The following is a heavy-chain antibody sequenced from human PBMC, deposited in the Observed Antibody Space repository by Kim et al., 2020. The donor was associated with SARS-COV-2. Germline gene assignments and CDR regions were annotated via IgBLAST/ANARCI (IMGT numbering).Heavy chain of an antibody. Sequence: SVKVSCKASGFTFTSSAMQWVRQARGQRLEWIGWIVVGSGNTNYAQKFQERVTITRDMSTSTAYMELSSLRSEDTAVYYCAAAGILTGYFYYYYGMDVWGQGTTVTVSS. J-gene: IGHJ6*02. CDR2: IVVGSGNT. CDR3: AAAGILTGYFYYYYGMDV. CDR1: GFTFTSSA. V-gene: IGHV1-58*02. D-gene: IGHD3-9*01.